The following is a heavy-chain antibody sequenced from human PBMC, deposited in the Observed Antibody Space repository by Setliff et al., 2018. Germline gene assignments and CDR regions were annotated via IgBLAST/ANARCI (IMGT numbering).Heavy chain of an antibody. CDR1: GYTLTELS. CDR2: FDPEDGET. D-gene: IGHD3-10*01. Sequence: ASVKVSCKVSGYTLTELSMHWARQAPGKGLEWMGGFDPEDGETIYAQKFQGRVTMTEDTSTDTAYMGLSSLRSEDTAVYYCATGGLLWFGELSGGAFDIWGPGTMVTVSS. V-gene: IGHV1-24*01. CDR3: ATGGLLWFGELSGGAFDI. J-gene: IGHJ3*02.